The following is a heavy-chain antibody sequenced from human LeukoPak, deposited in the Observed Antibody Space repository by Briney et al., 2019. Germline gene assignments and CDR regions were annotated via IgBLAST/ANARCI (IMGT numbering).Heavy chain of an antibody. CDR3: SRGLDSRKLGY. J-gene: IGHJ4*02. CDR2: IHPSGTL. Sequence: SETLSLTCTVSGPSFCSGAQYFNSTRHSPGKCLEWIGSIHPSGTLYNNPSLESRVTMSMDTSKNQFSLNLNSVTAADTAVYFCSRGLDSRKLGYWGQGTLVTVSS. D-gene: IGHD3-22*01. V-gene: IGHV4-31*03. CDR1: GPSFCSGAQY.